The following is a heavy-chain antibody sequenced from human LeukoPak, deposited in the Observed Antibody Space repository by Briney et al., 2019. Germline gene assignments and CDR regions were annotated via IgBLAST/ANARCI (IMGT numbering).Heavy chain of an antibody. CDR3: ARDRANLHWFDP. CDR2: IIPIFGTA. Sequence: ASVKVSCKXSGGTFSSYAISWVRQAPGQGLEWMGRIIPIFGTANYAQKFQGRVTITTDESTSTAYMEPSSLRSEDTAVYYCARDRANLHWFDPWGQGTLVTVSS. CDR1: GGTFSSYA. J-gene: IGHJ5*02. V-gene: IGHV1-69*05. D-gene: IGHD4/OR15-4a*01.